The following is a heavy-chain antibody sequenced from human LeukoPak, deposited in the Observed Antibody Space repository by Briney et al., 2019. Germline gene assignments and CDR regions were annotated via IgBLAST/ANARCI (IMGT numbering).Heavy chain of an antibody. CDR2: IYPGDSDT. CDR1: GYPFTSYR. CDR3: ASRSSGYSDAFDI. J-gene: IGHJ3*02. D-gene: IGHD3-22*01. V-gene: IGHV5-51*01. Sequence: GESLQISCKGSGYPFTSYRIGWVRQLPGKGLEWMGIIYPGDSDTRYSPSFQGQVTISADKSISTAYLQWSSLKASDTAMYYCASRSSGYSDAFDIWGQGTMVTVSS.